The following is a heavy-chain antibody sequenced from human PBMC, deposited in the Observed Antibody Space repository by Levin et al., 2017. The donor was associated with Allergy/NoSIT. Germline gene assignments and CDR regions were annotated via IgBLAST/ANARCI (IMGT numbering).Heavy chain of an antibody. Sequence: LSLTCAASGFTFSSYWMSWVRQAPGKGLEWVANIKQDGSEKYYVDSVKGRFTISRDNAKNSLYLQMNSLRAEDTAVYYCARDPGQGGLQSSFDYWGQGTLVTVSS. V-gene: IGHV3-7*01. D-gene: IGHD4-11*01. CDR2: IKQDGSEK. CDR1: GFTFSSYW. CDR3: ARDPGQGGLQSSFDY. J-gene: IGHJ4*02.